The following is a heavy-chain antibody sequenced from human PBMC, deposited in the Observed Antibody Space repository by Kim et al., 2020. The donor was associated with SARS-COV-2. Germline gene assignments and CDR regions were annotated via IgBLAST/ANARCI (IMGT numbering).Heavy chain of an antibody. CDR3: AKAAGDGYSPDY. J-gene: IGHJ4*02. D-gene: IGHD4-4*01. V-gene: IGHV3-23*01. CDR1: GFTFSSYA. CDR2: VSGSGSST. Sequence: GGSLRLSCAASGFTFSSYAMSWVRRAPGKGLEWVSVVSGSGSSTYYADSVKGRFTISRDNSKNTLFLQMNSLRVEDTAVYYCAKAAGDGYSPDYWGQGTL.